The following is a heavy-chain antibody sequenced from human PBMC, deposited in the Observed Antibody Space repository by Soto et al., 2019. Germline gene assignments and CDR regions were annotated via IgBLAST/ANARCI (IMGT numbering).Heavy chain of an antibody. CDR3: ARAVGFGELFY. CDR2: IYSGGST. D-gene: IGHD3-10*01. J-gene: IGHJ4*02. CDR1: GFTVSSNY. Sequence: GGFLRLSCAASGFTVSSNYMSWVRQAPGKGLEWVSVIYSGGSTYYADSVKGRFTISRHNSKNTLYLQMNSLRAEDTAVYYCARAVGFGELFYWGQGTLVTVSS. V-gene: IGHV3-53*04.